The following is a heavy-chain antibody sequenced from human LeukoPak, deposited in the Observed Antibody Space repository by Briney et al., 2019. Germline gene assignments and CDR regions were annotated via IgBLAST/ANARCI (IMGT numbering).Heavy chain of an antibody. V-gene: IGHV1-2*02. CDR2: INPNSGGT. Sequence: GASVKVSCKASGYTFTGYYMNWVRQAPGQGLEWMGWINPNSGGTNYAQKFQGRVTMTRDTSISTAYMELSRLRSDDTAVYYCARDFFIAVAGTATDYWSQGTLVTVSS. CDR3: ARDFFIAVAGTATDY. CDR1: GYTFTGYY. J-gene: IGHJ4*02. D-gene: IGHD6-19*01.